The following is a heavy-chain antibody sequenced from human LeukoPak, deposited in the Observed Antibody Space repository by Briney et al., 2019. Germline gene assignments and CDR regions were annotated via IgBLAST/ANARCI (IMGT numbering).Heavy chain of an antibody. CDR3: ARDVDSNYENYYFDY. Sequence: SVKVSCKASGGTFSSYTISWVRQAPGQGLEWMGRIIPILGIANYAQKFQGRVTITADKSTSTAYMELSSLRSEDTAVYYCARDVDSNYENYYFDYGGQGTLVTVSS. CDR2: IIPILGIA. D-gene: IGHD4-11*01. J-gene: IGHJ4*02. V-gene: IGHV1-69*04. CDR1: GGTFSSYT.